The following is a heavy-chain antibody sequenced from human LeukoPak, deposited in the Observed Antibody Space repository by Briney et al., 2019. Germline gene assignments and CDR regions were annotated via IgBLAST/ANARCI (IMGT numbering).Heavy chain of an antibody. V-gene: IGHV4-59*08. D-gene: IGHD1-14*01. J-gene: IGHJ1*01. CDR1: GASISSYY. Sequence: SETLSLTCTVSGASISSYYWSWIRQPPGKGLEWIGYMYYSVSTKYNPSLKSRVTISVDTSKNQLSLKLSSVTAADTAVYYCARHYKGYFQHWGQGTLVTVSS. CDR2: MYYSVST. CDR3: ARHYKGYFQH.